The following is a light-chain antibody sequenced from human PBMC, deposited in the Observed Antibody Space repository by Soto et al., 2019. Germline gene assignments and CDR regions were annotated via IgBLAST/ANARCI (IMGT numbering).Light chain of an antibody. CDR1: QSIATSQ. CDR3: QQFAASPRT. CDR2: GAS. V-gene: IGKV3-20*01. Sequence: EIVLTQSPGTLSLSPGERATLFCRASQSIATSQLAWYQQKPGQAPRLLIGASTRATGIPDRFSDSGSGTDFTLTISRREPEDFAVYYCQQFAASPRTFGQGTTVEIK. J-gene: IGKJ1*01.